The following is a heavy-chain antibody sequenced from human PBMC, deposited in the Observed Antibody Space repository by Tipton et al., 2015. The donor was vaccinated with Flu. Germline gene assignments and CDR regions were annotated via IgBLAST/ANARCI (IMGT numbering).Heavy chain of an antibody. CDR1: GFTFSTYN. CDR3: ARVRSGSSYLDALDK. Sequence: SLRLSCAASGFTFSTYNMKWVRQAPGKGLEWLSYISFSSTTIYYADSVKGRFTISRDNAKDLLYLQMNSLRDEDTAIYYCARVRSGSSYLDALDKWGQGTMVTVSS. D-gene: IGHD3-10*01. V-gene: IGHV3-48*02. CDR2: ISFSSTTI. J-gene: IGHJ3*02.